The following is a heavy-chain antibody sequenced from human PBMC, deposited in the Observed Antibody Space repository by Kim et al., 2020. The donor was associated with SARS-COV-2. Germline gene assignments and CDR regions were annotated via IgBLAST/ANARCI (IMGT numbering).Heavy chain of an antibody. D-gene: IGHD3-9*01. Sequence: SETLSLTCAVYGGSFSGYYWSWIRQPPGKGLEWIGEINHSGSTNYNPSLKGRVTISVDTSKNQFSLKLSSVTAADTAVYYCARRATYYDILTGYLDFDYWGQGTLVTVSS. CDR3: ARRATYYDILTGYLDFDY. CDR1: GGSFSGYY. V-gene: IGHV4-34*01. CDR2: INHSGST. J-gene: IGHJ4*02.